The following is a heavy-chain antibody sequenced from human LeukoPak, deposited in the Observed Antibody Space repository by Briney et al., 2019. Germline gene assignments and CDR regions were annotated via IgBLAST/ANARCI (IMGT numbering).Heavy chain of an antibody. Sequence: GGSLRLSCAASGFTFSSYAMHWVRQAPGKGLEWVSSISSSSSYIYYADSVKGRFTISRDNAKNSLYLQMNSLRAEDTAVYYCARDPVNRKYYYDSSGYSRYWGQGTLVTVSS. CDR2: ISSSSSYI. D-gene: IGHD3-22*01. J-gene: IGHJ4*02. CDR3: ARDPVNRKYYYDSSGYSRY. CDR1: GFTFSSYA. V-gene: IGHV3-21*01.